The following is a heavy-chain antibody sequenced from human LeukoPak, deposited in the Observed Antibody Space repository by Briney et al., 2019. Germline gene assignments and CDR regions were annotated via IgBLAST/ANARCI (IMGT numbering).Heavy chain of an antibody. CDR3: ARVYTRYCSGGSCYPGP. CDR2: IIPILGIA. J-gene: IGHJ5*02. V-gene: IGHV1-69*04. D-gene: IGHD2-15*01. Sequence: SVKVSCKASGGTFSSYAISWVRQAPGQGLEWMGRIIPILGIANYAQKFQGRVTITADKSTSTAYMELSSLRSEDTAVYYCARVYTRYCSGGSCYPGPWGQGTLVTVSS. CDR1: GGTFSSYA.